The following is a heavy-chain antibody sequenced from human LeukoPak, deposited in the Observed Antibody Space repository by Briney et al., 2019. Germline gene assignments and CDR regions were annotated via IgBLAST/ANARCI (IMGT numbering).Heavy chain of an antibody. J-gene: IGHJ4*02. CDR1: GFTFSSYA. CDR2: ISGSGGST. V-gene: IGHV3-23*01. Sequence: GGSLRLSCAASGFTFSSYAMSWVRQAPGKGLEWVSAISGSGGSTYYADSVKGRFTISRDNAKNTLDLQLNSLRADDSAVYYCVRDPSSAIPLDFWGQGTLVTVSS. CDR3: VRDPSSAIPLDF.